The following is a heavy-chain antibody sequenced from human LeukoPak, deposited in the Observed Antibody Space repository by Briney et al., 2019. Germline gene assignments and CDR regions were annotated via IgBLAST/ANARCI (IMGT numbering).Heavy chain of an antibody. CDR1: GYTFTGYY. CDR2: INPNSGGT. V-gene: IGHV1-2*02. Sequence: GASVKVSCKACGYTFTGYYMHWVRQAPGQGLEWMGWINPNSGGTNYAQKFQGRVTMTRDTSISTAYMELSRLRSDDTAVYYCARDTGRSVGATDCWGQGTLVTVSS. D-gene: IGHD1-26*01. CDR3: ARDTGRSVGATDC. J-gene: IGHJ4*02.